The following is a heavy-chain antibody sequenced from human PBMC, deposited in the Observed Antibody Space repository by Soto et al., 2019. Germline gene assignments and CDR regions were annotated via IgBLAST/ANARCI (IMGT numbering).Heavy chain of an antibody. CDR2: IYWDDDK. CDR3: ALPGYCSSTSCYSREYYFDY. V-gene: IGHV2-5*02. J-gene: IGHJ4*02. D-gene: IGHD2-2*01. Sequence: QITLKESGPTLVKPTQPLTVTCTSSGFSLSTSGVGGGWIRQPPGKALEWLALIYWDDDKRYSPSLKSRLTITNDTSKNQEVLTMTNMDPVDTATYYCALPGYCSSTSCYSREYYFDYWGQGTLVTVSS. CDR1: GFSLSTSGVG.